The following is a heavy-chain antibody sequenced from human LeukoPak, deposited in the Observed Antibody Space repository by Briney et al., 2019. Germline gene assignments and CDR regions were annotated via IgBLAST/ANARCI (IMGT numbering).Heavy chain of an antibody. V-gene: IGHV4-4*07. CDR1: GGSIKSYY. CDR3: ARDGGSGWYDY. D-gene: IGHD6-19*01. Sequence: SETLSLTCTVSGGSIKSYYWNWIRQPAGKGLEWIGRIHTSGRTNYNPSLKSRLTMSVDTSKNQFSLRLTSVTAADTAVYCCARDGGSGWYDYWGQGILVTVSS. J-gene: IGHJ4*02. CDR2: IHTSGRT.